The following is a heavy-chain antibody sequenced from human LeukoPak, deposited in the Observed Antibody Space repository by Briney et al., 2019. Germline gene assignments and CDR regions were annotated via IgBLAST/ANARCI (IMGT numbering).Heavy chain of an antibody. CDR2: IYPGDSDT. CDR3: ARPRSSGSPTAVAFDI. CDR1: GYSFISYW. D-gene: IGHD1-26*01. Sequence: GESLKISCKGSGYSFISYWIGWVRQMPGKGLEGMGIIYPGDSDTRYRPSFQGQVIISADKSISTAYLQGSSLQASDTAMYYCARPRSSGSPTAVAFDIWGQGTMVTVSS. V-gene: IGHV5-51*01. J-gene: IGHJ3*02.